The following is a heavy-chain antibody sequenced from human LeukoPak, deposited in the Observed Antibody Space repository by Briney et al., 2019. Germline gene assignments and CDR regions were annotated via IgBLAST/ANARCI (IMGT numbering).Heavy chain of an antibody. Sequence: SETLSLTCTVSGGSISSYYWSWIRQPPGKGLECIGYIYYSGSTNYNPSLKSRVTISVDTSKNQFSLKLSSVTAADTAVYYCASCIAAENCWFDPWGQGTLVTVAS. CDR3: ASCIAAENCWFDP. D-gene: IGHD6-13*01. V-gene: IGHV4-59*01. CDR1: GGSISSYY. CDR2: IYYSGST. J-gene: IGHJ5*02.